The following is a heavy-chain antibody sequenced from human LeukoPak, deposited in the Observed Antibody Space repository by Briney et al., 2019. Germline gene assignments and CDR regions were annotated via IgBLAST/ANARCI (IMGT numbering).Heavy chain of an antibody. CDR2: INSDGSST. Sequence: GGSLRLSCAASGFTFSSYWMHWVRQAPGKGLVWVSRINSDGSSTSYADSVKGRFTISRDNAKNTLYLQMNSLRAEDTAVYYCARGFYDSSGYHYYYYYGMDVWGQGTTATVSS. J-gene: IGHJ6*02. CDR1: GFTFSSYW. CDR3: ARGFYDSSGYHYYYYYGMDV. V-gene: IGHV3-74*01. D-gene: IGHD3-22*01.